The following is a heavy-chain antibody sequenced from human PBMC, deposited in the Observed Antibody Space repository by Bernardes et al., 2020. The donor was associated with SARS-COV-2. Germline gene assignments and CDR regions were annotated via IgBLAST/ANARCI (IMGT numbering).Heavy chain of an antibody. J-gene: IGHJ4*02. Sequence: GGSLRLSCATSGFTFTKYAMNGVRQSPGKGREWVACISRTSTYIYYEDSVKGRFTISRDNATSSLYLQMNSLRGEDTAVYYCARDRSGFTRYWGRGVLVTVSS. CDR2: ISRTSTYI. CDR3: ARDRSGFTRY. V-gene: IGHV3-21*01. CDR1: GFTFTKYA. D-gene: IGHD3-16*02.